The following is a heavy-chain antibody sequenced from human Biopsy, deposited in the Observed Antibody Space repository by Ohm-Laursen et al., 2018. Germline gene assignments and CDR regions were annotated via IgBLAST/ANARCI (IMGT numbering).Heavy chain of an antibody. J-gene: IGHJ4*02. D-gene: IGHD6-25*01. V-gene: IGHV1-18*01. CDR1: GYKFTSYG. CDR3: ARIAAAGWDDY. CDR2: ISGYNGNT. Sequence: SVKVSRKSSGYKFTSYGMSWVRQAPGQGFEWMGRISGYNGNTNYAQKFQGRITMTIDAATSTGYMDLRSLKSDDTAVYFCARIAAAGWDDYWGQGTLVIVSS.